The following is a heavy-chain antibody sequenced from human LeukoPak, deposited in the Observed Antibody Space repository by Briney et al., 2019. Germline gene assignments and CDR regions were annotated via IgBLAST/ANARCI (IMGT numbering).Heavy chain of an antibody. V-gene: IGHV3-20*04. CDR3: ARELRVVITGSFYS. Sequence: GGSLRLSCAASGFSFDDYGLSWVRQAPGKGLEWVSGINWNGDSTDYADSVKGRVTISRDNAKNSLYLHMTIVRAEDTALYYCARELRVVITGSFYSWGQGALVTVSS. CDR2: INWNGDST. J-gene: IGHJ4*02. CDR1: GFSFDDYG. D-gene: IGHD3-22*01.